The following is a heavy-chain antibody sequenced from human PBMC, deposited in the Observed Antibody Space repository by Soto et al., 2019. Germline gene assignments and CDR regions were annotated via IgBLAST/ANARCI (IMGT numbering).Heavy chain of an antibody. CDR1: GYTFTSYA. Sequence: ASVKVSCKASGYTFTSYAMHWVRQAPGQGLEWMGWINAGNGNTKYSQKFQGRVTITKDTSASKAYMELSSLISEDTAVYYCVRDYASDSGVHLDFWGQGTLVTVSS. CDR2: INAGNGNT. V-gene: IGHV1-3*01. J-gene: IGHJ4*02. CDR3: VRDYASDSGVHLDF. D-gene: IGHD3-22*01.